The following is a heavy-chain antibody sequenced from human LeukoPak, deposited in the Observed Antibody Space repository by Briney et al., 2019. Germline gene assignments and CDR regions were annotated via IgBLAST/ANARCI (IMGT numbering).Heavy chain of an antibody. Sequence: GGSLRLSCAASGFTFSSYWMHWVRQAPGKGLVWVSRINSDGSSTSYADSVKGRFTISRDNAKNTLFLQMNTLRAEDTAVYYCASAEVIQYGMDVWGQGPTVTVSS. D-gene: IGHD3-16*02. CDR3: ASAEVIQYGMDV. CDR1: GFTFSSYW. V-gene: IGHV3-74*01. CDR2: INSDGSST. J-gene: IGHJ6*02.